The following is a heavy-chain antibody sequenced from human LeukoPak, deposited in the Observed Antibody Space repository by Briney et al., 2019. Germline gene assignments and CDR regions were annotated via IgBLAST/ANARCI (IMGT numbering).Heavy chain of an antibody. V-gene: IGHV3-23*01. CDR3: AREDGQLGSEKYYFDY. J-gene: IGHJ4*02. CDR1: GFTFSSYA. D-gene: IGHD6-6*01. CDR2: ISGSGGST. Sequence: PGGSLRLSCAASGFTFSSYAMSWVRQAPGKGLEWVSAISGSGGSTYYADSVKGRFTISRDNSENTLYLQMNSLRAEDTAEYYCAREDGQLGSEKYYFDYWGQGTLVTVSS.